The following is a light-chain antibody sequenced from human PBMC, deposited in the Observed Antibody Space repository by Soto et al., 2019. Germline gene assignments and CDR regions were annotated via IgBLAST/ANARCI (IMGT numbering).Light chain of an antibody. Sequence: EIVLTQSPGTLSLSPEERATLSCRASQSVSSSYLAWYQQKPGQAPRLLIYGASSRATGIPDRFSGSGSGTDFALTISRLEPEDSAVYYCQQYGSSPYTFGQGTKLEIK. CDR3: QQYGSSPYT. CDR1: QSVSSSY. J-gene: IGKJ2*01. CDR2: GAS. V-gene: IGKV3-20*01.